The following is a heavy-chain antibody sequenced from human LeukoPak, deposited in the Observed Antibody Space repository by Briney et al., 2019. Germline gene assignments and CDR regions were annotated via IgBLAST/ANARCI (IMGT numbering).Heavy chain of an antibody. D-gene: IGHD6-19*01. CDR2: IYYSGST. CDR1: GGSIGSGDYY. CDR3: ARAHIAVAGHDY. J-gene: IGHJ4*02. V-gene: IGHV4-30-4*08. Sequence: SETLSLTCTVSGGSIGSGDYYWSWIRQPPGKGLAWIGYIYYSGSTYYNPSLKSRVTISVDTSKNQFSLKLSSVTAADTAVYYCARAHIAVAGHDYWGQGTLVTVSS.